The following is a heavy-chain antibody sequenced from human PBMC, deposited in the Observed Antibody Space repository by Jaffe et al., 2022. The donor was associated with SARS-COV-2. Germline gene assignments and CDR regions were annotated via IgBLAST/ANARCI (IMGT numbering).Heavy chain of an antibody. D-gene: IGHD3-10*01. CDR1: GFMFSIYG. Sequence: EPHLVESGGGLVQPGGSLRLSCAASGFMFSIYGMSWVRQTPGKGLEWVSGLSGSDSSTSYADSVKGRFTISRDISKNTLYLQMNSLRAEDTAIYFCAKLLSYGFGPVDYWGRGTLVTVSS. CDR3: AKLLSYGFGPVDY. CDR2: LSGSDSST. V-gene: IGHV3-23*04. J-gene: IGHJ4*02.